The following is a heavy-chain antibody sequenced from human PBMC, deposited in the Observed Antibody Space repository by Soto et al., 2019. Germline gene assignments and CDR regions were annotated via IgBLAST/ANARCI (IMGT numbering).Heavy chain of an antibody. CDR2: ISYDGSNK. CDR3: ARDLWFGEFSFLDY. J-gene: IGHJ4*02. V-gene: IGHV3-30-3*01. D-gene: IGHD3-10*01. CDR1: GFTFSSYA. Sequence: PGGSLRLSCAASGFTFSSYAMHWVRQAPGKGLEWVAVISYDGSNKYYADSVKGRFTISRDNSKSTLYLQMNSLRAEDTAVYYCARDLWFGEFSFLDYWGQGTLVTVSS.